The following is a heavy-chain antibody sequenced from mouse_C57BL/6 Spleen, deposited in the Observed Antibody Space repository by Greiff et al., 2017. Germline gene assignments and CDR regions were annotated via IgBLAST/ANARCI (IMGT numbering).Heavy chain of an antibody. J-gene: IGHJ1*03. CDR2: ICRGGSYT. CDR1: GFTFSSYG. Sequence: EVKVVESGGDLVKPGGSLKLSCAASGFTFSSYGMSWVRQTPDKRLEWVATICRGGSYTYYPDSVKGRFTISRDNAKNTLYLQMSSLKSEDTAMYYCARQRDYGSSYGDLYFDVWGTGTTVTVSS. V-gene: IGHV5-6*01. CDR3: ARQRDYGSSYGDLYFDV. D-gene: IGHD1-1*01.